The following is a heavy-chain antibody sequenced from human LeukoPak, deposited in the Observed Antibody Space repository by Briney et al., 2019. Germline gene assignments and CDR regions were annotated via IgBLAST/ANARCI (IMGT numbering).Heavy chain of an antibody. D-gene: IGHD3-10*01. CDR2: TYTSGST. CDR3: ARGTMAPYYYYYMDV. CDR1: GGSISSGSYY. V-gene: IGHV4-61*02. Sequence: PSETLSLTCTVSGGSISSGSYYWSWIRQPAGKGLEWIGRTYTSGSTNYNPSLKSRVTISVDTSKNQFSLKLSSVTAADTAVYYCARGTMAPYYYYYMDVWGKGTTVTVSS. J-gene: IGHJ6*03.